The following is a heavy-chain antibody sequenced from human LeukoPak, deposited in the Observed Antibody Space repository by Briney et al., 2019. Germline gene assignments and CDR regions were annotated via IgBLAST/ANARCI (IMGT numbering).Heavy chain of an antibody. Sequence: GGSLRLSCAASGFTFSSYWMSWVRQAPGKGLEWVANIKQDGSEKYYVDSVKGRFTISRDNAKNSLYLQMNSLRAEDTAVYYCARGMRYSTGWHYFDYWGQGTLVTVSS. J-gene: IGHJ4*02. CDR3: ARGMRYSTGWHYFDY. D-gene: IGHD6-19*01. CDR2: IKQDGSEK. V-gene: IGHV3-7*01. CDR1: GFTFSSYW.